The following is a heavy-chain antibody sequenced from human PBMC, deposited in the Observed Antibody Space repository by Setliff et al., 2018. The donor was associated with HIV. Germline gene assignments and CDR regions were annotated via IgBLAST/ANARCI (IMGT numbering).Heavy chain of an antibody. Sequence: GGSLRLSCAASGFTFSSHSMDWVRRAPGKGLEWVSYIGSGSSLKSYADSVKGRFTISRDNAKNLLYLDMRSLRVDDTAVYYCARELVGATNPLDYWGQGTVVTVSS. CDR1: GFTFSSHS. CDR2: IGSGSSLK. V-gene: IGHV3-21*05. J-gene: IGHJ4*02. CDR3: ARELVGATNPLDY. D-gene: IGHD1-26*01.